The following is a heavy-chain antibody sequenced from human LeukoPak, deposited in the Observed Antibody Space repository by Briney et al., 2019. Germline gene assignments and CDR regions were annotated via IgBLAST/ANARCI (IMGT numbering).Heavy chain of an antibody. CDR3: ARGGGGEPLGFDY. V-gene: IGHV3-48*01. J-gene: IGHJ4*02. CDR1: GFTFSSYS. Sequence: PGGSLRLSCAASGFTFSSYSMNWVRQAPGKGLEWVSYISSSSSSTIYYADSVKGRFTISRDNAKNSLYLQMNSLRAEDTAVYYCARGGGGEPLGFDYWGQGTLVTVSS. D-gene: IGHD2-21*01. CDR2: ISSSSSSTI.